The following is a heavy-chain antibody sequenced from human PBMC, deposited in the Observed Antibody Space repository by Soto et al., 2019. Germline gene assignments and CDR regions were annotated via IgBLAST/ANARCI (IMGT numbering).Heavy chain of an antibody. Sequence: QVQLVQSGAEVKNPGSSVKVSCKASGGTFSSHAINWVRQAPGQGLEWMGGIIPVFGTTKYAEKFQGRVTITADGHTSTAYMELGSLRSEDTAMYYCARCQGGEFQLLYAFDIWGQGTMVTVSS. V-gene: IGHV1-69*01. CDR3: ARCQGGEFQLLYAFDI. J-gene: IGHJ3*02. CDR2: IIPVFGTT. D-gene: IGHD2-2*01. CDR1: GGTFSSHA.